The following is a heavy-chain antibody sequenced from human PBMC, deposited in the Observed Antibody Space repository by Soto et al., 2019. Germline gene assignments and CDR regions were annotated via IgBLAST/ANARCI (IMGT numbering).Heavy chain of an antibody. CDR3: AKAVIVVVPAAIFRGPPDAFDI. J-gene: IGHJ3*02. V-gene: IGHV3-23*01. CDR1: GFTFSSYA. CDR2: ISGSGGST. D-gene: IGHD2-2*01. Sequence: GGSLRLSCAASGFTFSSYAMSWVRQAPGKGLEWVSAISGSGGSTYYADSVKGRFTISRDNSKNTLYLQMNSLRAEDTAVYYCAKAVIVVVPAAIFRGPPDAFDIWGQGTMVTVSS.